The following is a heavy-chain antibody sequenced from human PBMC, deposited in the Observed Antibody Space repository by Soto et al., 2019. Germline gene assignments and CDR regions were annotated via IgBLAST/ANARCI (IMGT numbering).Heavy chain of an antibody. CDR1: GYTFTSYY. D-gene: IGHD3-3*01. V-gene: IGHV1-46*03. Sequence: QVQLVQSGAEVQKPGASVKVSCKASGYTFTSYYMHWVRQAPGQGLEWMGLINPSGGSTSYAQKFQGRVTMTRDTSTSTVYMELSRLRSEDTCVYDCARWFLAYHLGYWGQGTLVTVSS. CDR3: ARWFLAYHLGY. CDR2: INPSGGST. J-gene: IGHJ4*02.